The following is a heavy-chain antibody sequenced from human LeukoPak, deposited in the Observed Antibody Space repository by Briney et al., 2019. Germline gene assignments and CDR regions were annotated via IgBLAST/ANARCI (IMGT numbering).Heavy chain of an antibody. J-gene: IGHJ6*03. CDR1: GFTFSGSA. V-gene: IGHV3-73*01. CDR3: TGTHRNYYYYYYMDV. CDR2: IRSKANSYAT. Sequence: GGSLRLSCAASGFTFSGSAMHWVRQASGKGLEWVGRIRSKANSYATAYAASVKGRFTISRDDSKNTAYLQMNSLKTEDTAVYYCTGTHRNYYYYYYMDVWGKGTTVTVSS.